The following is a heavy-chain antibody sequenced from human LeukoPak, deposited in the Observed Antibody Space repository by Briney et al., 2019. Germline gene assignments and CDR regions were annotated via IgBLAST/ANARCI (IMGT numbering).Heavy chain of an antibody. CDR2: ISYDGSNK. V-gene: IGHV3-30-3*01. CDR1: GFTVSSNY. CDR3: ARDKGGWSFDY. Sequence: GGSLRLSCAASGFTVSSNYMSWVRQAPGKGLEWVAVISYDGSNKYYADSVKGRFTISRDNSKNTLYLQMNSLRAEDTAVYYCARDKGGWSFDYWGQGTLVTVSS. J-gene: IGHJ4*02. D-gene: IGHD6-19*01.